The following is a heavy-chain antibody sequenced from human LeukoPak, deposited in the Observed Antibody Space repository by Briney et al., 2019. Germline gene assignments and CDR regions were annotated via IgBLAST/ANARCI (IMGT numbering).Heavy chain of an antibody. V-gene: IGHV6-1*01. CDR3: TGNYYGSGSYADFDY. Sequence: SQTLSLTCAISGDSVSSNSAAWNWIRQSPSRGLEWLGRAYYRSKWYIDFAPSVRNRITINPDTSKNQFSLQLNSVTPEDTAVYYCTGNYYGSGSYADFDYWGQGTLVTVSS. CDR1: GDSVSSNSAA. D-gene: IGHD3-10*01. J-gene: IGHJ4*02. CDR2: AYYRSKWYI.